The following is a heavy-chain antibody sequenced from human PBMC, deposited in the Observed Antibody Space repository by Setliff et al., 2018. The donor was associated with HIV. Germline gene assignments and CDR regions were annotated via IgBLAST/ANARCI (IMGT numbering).Heavy chain of an antibody. V-gene: IGHV1-46*01. CDR2: INPSGGST. J-gene: IGHJ4*02. D-gene: IGHD6-13*01. CDR3: AIGSSNWPHRPNNYYFDY. CDR1: GFTFTTYY. Sequence: ASVKVSCKASGFTFTTYYMHWVRQAPGQGLEWMGIINPSGGSTTYAQKFQGRVTMTRDTSTSTVYMELSSLRSEDTGVYYCAIGSSNWPHRPNNYYFDYWGQGTPVTVSS.